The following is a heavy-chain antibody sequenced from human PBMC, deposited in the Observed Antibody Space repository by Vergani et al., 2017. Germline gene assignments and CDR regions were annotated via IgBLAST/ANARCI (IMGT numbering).Heavy chain of an antibody. Sequence: VQLVESGGGLVKPGGSLRLSCAASGFTFSDFSMSWVRQAPGKGLEWVAFIGSSGPYINYADSVKGRFIISRDNTNNSLFLQLRSLRAEDAAVYYCAKVRAGGYYYGSGRNYGMDVWGQGTTVTVSS. J-gene: IGHJ6*02. CDR3: AKVRAGGYYYGSGRNYGMDV. CDR2: IGSSGPYI. CDR1: GFTFSDFS. V-gene: IGHV3-21*04. D-gene: IGHD3-10*01.